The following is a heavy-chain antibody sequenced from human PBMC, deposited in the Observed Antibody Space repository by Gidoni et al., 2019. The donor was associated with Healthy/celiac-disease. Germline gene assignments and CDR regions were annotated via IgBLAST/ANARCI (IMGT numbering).Heavy chain of an antibody. V-gene: IGHV4-59*01. CDR3: ARDTKGLQYFDY. Sequence: QVQLQESGPGLVKPSETLSLTCTVSGGSISSYYWSWIRQPPGKGLEWIGYIYYSGSTNYNPSLKSRVTISVDTSKNQFSLKLSSVTAADTAVYYCARDTKGLQYFDYWGQGTLVTVSS. D-gene: IGHD5-12*01. CDR2: IYYSGST. CDR1: GGSISSYY. J-gene: IGHJ4*02.